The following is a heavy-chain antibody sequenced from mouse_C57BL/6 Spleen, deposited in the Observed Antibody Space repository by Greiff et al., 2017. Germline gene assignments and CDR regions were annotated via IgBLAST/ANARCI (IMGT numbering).Heavy chain of an antibody. V-gene: IGHV1-53*01. J-gene: IGHJ3*01. Sequence: QVQLQQPGTELVKPGASVKLSCKASGYTFTSYWMHWVKQRPGHGLEWIGNINPNNGGTIYNQKFKGKATLTVDKSSSTAYMELRSLTSEDTAVYYCARSTGNYGLWFAYWGQGTLVTVSA. CDR2: INPNNGGT. CDR1: GYTFTSYW. D-gene: IGHD2-1*01. CDR3: ARSTGNYGLWFAY.